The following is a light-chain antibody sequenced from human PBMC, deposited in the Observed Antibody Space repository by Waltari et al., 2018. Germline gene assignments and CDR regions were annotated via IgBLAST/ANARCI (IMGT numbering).Light chain of an antibody. CDR3: SSYTRSSTLV. V-gene: IGLV2-14*03. Sequence: QSALTQPASVSGSPGQSITISCPGTNSDVGIYNYVSWYQLHPGKAPKLLISDVNRRPSGISDRFSGSKSGSTASLTISGLQAEDEAEYYCSSYTRSSTLVFGGGTKVTVL. J-gene: IGLJ2*01. CDR1: NSDVGIYNY. CDR2: DVN.